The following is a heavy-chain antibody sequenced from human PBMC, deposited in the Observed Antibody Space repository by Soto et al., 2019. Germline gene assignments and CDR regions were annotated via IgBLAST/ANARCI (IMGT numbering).Heavy chain of an antibody. V-gene: IGHV3-9*01. Sequence: EVQLVASGGGLVQPGRSLRLSCAASGFTFDDYGMHWVRQAPGKGLEWVSGISWNSGSIGYADSVKGRFTISRDNAKNSLYLQMNSLRAEDTALYYCATSSEYWGQGTLVTVSS. CDR3: ATSSEY. J-gene: IGHJ4*02. CDR2: ISWNSGSI. CDR1: GFTFDDYG.